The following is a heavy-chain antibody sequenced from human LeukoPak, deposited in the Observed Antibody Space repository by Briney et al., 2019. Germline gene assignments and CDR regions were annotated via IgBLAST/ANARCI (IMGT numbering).Heavy chain of an antibody. V-gene: IGHV4-39*01. CDR3: ARLGNIYCSGGSCLLGVSYYFDY. D-gene: IGHD2-15*01. Sequence: PSETLSLTCTVSGGSIRSSNYYWGWIRQPPGKGLQWIGSIYYSGSTYYNPSLKSRVTISVDTSKNQFSLKLSSVTAADTAVYYCARLGNIYCSGGSCLLGVSYYFDYWGQGTLVTVSS. CDR2: IYYSGST. J-gene: IGHJ4*02. CDR1: GGSIRSSNYY.